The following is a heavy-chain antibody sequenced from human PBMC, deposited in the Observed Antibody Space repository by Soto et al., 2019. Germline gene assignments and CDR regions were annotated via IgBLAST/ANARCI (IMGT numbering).Heavy chain of an antibody. Sequence: GGSLRLSCAASGLTFSSYGMHWVRQAPGKGLEWVAVISHDGSIKYNADSVKGRFTISRDNSKNTLYLQMNSLRAEDTAVYYCAKARPRIAVAATGSYYYGVDVWGQGT. J-gene: IGHJ6*02. V-gene: IGHV3-30*18. CDR2: ISHDGSIK. CDR1: GLTFSSYG. D-gene: IGHD6-19*01. CDR3: AKARPRIAVAATGSYYYGVDV.